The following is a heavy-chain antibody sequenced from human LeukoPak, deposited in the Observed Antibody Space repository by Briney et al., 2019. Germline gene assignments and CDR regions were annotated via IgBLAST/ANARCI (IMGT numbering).Heavy chain of an antibody. J-gene: IGHJ4*02. V-gene: IGHV3-74*01. CDR2: INSDGSST. Sequence: GGSLRLSCAASGFTFSSYSMNWVRQTPGKGLVWVSRINSDGSSTSYADSVKGRFTISRDNAKNTLYLQMNSLRAEDTAVYYCAQIAVAGTTDIGYWGQGTLVTVSS. D-gene: IGHD6-19*01. CDR1: GFTFSSYS. CDR3: AQIAVAGTTDIGY.